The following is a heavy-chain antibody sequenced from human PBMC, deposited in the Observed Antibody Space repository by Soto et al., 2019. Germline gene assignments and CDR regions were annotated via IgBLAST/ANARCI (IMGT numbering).Heavy chain of an antibody. CDR1: GFTFTNSA. J-gene: IGHJ4*02. CDR2: IVVGSGNT. V-gene: IGHV1-58*01. CDR3: AVLPCGGDCYSLDY. Sequence: QMPLVQSGPEVKKPGTSVKVSCKASGFTFTNSAVQWVRQARGQRLEWIGWIVVGSGNTNYALKFQERVTITRDMSTSTAYMELSSLRSEDTAVYYCAVLPCGGDCYSLDYWGQGTLVTVSS. D-gene: IGHD2-21*02.